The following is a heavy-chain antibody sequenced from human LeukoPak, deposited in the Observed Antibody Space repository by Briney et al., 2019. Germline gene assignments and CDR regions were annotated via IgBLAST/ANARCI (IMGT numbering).Heavy chain of an antibody. CDR2: ISGSGGST. CDR1: GFTFSCYA. J-gene: IGHJ6*03. CDR3: AKGDYYGSWSRSFYMDV. V-gene: IGHV3-23*01. D-gene: IGHD3-10*01. Sequence: GGSLRLSCAASGFTFSCYAMGWARQAPGEGVGWVSAISGSGGSTYSADSVKGRFTISRDNYKNTLYLQMNSLRAEDTAVYYCAKGDYYGSWSRSFYMDVWGKGTTVTVSS.